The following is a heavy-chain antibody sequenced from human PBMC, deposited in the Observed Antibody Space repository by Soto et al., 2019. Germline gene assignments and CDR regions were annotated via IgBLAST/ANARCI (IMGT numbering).Heavy chain of an antibody. CDR3: AKRVEYSSTTHYFHY. CDR1: GFTFSRYA. V-gene: IGHV3-23*01. J-gene: IGHJ4*02. Sequence: GSLRLSCAASGFTFSRYAMSWVRQAPGKGLEWVSAISDSGGSTYYADSVKGRFTFSRDNSKNTLSLQMNSLRAEDTAVYYCAKRVEYSSTTHYFHYWGQGTLVTVSS. D-gene: IGHD6-6*01. CDR2: ISDSGGST.